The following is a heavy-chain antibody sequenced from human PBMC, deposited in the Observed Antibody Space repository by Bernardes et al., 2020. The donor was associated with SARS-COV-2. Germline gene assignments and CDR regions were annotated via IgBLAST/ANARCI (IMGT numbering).Heavy chain of an antibody. CDR2: IYYSGSN. CDR3: ARLCCSSRPNWFDP. D-gene: IGHD2-2*01. Sequence: ETVSLTCTVSGGSISNYYWSWIRQPPGKGLEWIGYIYYSGSNTYNPSLKSRVTISVDTSKNQFSLRLSSVTAADTAVYYCARLCCSSRPNWFDPWGQGTLVTVSS. J-gene: IGHJ5*02. V-gene: IGHV4-59*01. CDR1: GGSISNYY.